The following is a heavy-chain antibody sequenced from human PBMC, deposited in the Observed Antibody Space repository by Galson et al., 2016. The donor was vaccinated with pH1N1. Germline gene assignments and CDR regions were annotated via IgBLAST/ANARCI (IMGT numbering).Heavy chain of an antibody. D-gene: IGHD6-6*01. CDR2: IYWNDDK. Sequence: PALVKPTQTLTLTCTFSGFSLSTGGVAVGWIRQPPGKALEWLALIYWNDDKRYSPSLESRLTITKDTSKNQVVLTMTNLDPVDTATYYFSHSQGAHSHDNKVYHLVFDYWGHGTLVTVSS. CDR3: SHSQGAHSHDNKVYHLVFDY. CDR1: GFSLSTGGVA. J-gene: IGHJ4*01. V-gene: IGHV2-5*01.